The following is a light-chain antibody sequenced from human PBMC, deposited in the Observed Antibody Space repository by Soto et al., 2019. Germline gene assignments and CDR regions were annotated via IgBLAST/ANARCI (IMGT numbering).Light chain of an antibody. J-gene: IGKJ3*01. V-gene: IGKV1-39*01. CDR3: QQSYSMPFT. Sequence: DIQMTQSPSSLSASVGDRVTIPCRARESISRNLNWYQQKAGKAPKLLIYAASSLQRGVPSRFSGSGYGTDCTLTSSSLQPEDFATYYCQQSYSMPFTFGPWTKVDI. CDR1: ESISRN. CDR2: AAS.